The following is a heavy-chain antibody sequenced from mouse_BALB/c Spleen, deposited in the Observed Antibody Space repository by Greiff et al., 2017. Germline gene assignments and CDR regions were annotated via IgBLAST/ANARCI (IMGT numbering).Heavy chain of an antibody. CDR2: IWRGGST. CDR3: AKTEGSMITAWFAY. J-gene: IGHJ3*01. D-gene: IGHD2-4*01. CDR1: GFSLTSYG. Sequence: QVQLQQSGPSLVQPSQSLSITCTVSGFSLTSYGVHWVRQSPGKGLEWLGVIWRGGSTDYNAAFMSRLSITKDNSKSQVFFKMNSLQADDTAIYYCAKTEGSMITAWFAYWGQGTLVTVSA. V-gene: IGHV2-5-1*01.